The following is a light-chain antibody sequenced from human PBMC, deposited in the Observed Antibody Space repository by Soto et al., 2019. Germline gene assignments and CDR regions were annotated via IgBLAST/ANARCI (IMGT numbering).Light chain of an antibody. J-gene: IGKJ4*01. CDR3: QQSYSTPLT. Sequence: DIQMTQSPSSLSASVGDRVTITCRASQSISSYLNWYQQKPGKAPKLLIYAASSLQSEVPSRFSGSGSGTDFTLTICSLQPEDFATYYCQQSYSTPLTFGGGTKV. V-gene: IGKV1-39*01. CDR2: AAS. CDR1: QSISSY.